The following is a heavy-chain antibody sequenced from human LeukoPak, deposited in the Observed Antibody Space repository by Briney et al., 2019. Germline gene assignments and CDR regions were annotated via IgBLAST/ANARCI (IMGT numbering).Heavy chain of an antibody. V-gene: IGHV1-69*13. D-gene: IGHD3-22*01. Sequence: ASVTVSCKASGGTFSSYAISWVRQAPGQGLEWMGGIIPIFGTANYAQKFQGRVTITADESTSTAYMELSSLRSEDTAVYYCARDLDYYDSSGYFGYWGQGTLATVSS. CDR3: ARDLDYYDSSGYFGY. CDR1: GGTFSSYA. J-gene: IGHJ4*02. CDR2: IIPIFGTA.